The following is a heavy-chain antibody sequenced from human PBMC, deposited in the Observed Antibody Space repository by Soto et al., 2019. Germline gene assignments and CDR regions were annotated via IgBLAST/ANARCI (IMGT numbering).Heavy chain of an antibody. Sequence: PSETLSLTCTVSGGSISGYYWSWIRQPPGKRLEWIGYIYYTGSTNYNPSLRSRVTISIDTSKNQFSLQLSSVTAADTAVYFCAGYPRVECWGPGTLVTVSS. V-gene: IGHV4-59*08. CDR1: GGSISGYY. CDR2: IYYTGST. J-gene: IGHJ4*02. CDR3: AGYPRVEC.